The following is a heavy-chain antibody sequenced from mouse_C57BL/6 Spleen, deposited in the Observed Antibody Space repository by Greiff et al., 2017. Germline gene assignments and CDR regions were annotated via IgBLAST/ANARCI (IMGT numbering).Heavy chain of an antibody. Sequence: VQLQESGPGLVAPSQSLSITCTVSGFSLTSYGVHWVRQPPGKGLEWLVVIWSDGSTTYNSALKSRLSISKDNSKSQVFLKMNSLQTDDTAMYYCARHANYDGYYAWFAYWGQGTLVTVSA. V-gene: IGHV2-6-1*01. J-gene: IGHJ3*01. CDR1: GFSLTSYG. CDR2: IWSDGST. D-gene: IGHD2-3*01. CDR3: ARHANYDGYYAWFAY.